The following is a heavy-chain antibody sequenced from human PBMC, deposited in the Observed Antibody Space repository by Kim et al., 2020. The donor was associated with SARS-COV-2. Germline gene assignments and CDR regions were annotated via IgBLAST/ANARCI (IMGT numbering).Heavy chain of an antibody. J-gene: IGHJ5*02. CDR2: ISSSGSTI. V-gene: IGHV3-48*03. CDR3: ALKPPAGYWFDP. CDR1: GFTFSSYE. Sequence: GGSLRLSCAASGFTFSSYEMNWVRQAPGKGLEWVSYISSSGSTIYYADSVKGRFTISRDNAKNSLYLQMNSLRAEDTAVYYCALKPPAGYWFDPWGQGTLVTVSS.